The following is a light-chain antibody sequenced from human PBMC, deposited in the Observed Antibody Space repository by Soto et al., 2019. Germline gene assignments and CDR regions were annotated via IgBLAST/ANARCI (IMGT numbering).Light chain of an antibody. Sequence: DIQMTQSPSTLSVSVGDRVTITCRASQSISSWLAWYQQKPGKAPKLLIYDASSLESGVPSRFSGSGSGTEFTLTISSLQPDDFATYYCQQYNSYSGLTFGGGTKVEIK. J-gene: IGKJ4*01. CDR1: QSISSW. CDR2: DAS. CDR3: QQYNSYSGLT. V-gene: IGKV1-5*01.